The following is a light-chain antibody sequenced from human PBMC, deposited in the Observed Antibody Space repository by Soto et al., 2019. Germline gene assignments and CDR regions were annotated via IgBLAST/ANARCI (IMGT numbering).Light chain of an antibody. CDR1: HSFCYR. CDR2: DST. V-gene: IGKV3-11*01. CDR3: QQRSNWPPVT. J-gene: IGKJ4*01. Sequence: EIVLTQSRATLSLSPGETATLSCRAIHSFCYRLACYQQKPGQAPRLLIYDSTNRATCIPGRFSGRGSGTDFTLAISSLEPEDFAVYYCQQRSNWPPVTFGGGTKVDIK.